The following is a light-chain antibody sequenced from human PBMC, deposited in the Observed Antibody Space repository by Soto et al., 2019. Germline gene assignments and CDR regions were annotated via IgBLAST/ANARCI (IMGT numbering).Light chain of an antibody. J-gene: IGLJ3*02. CDR3: AAWDNSLSGRL. Sequence: SYELTQTPSVSAAPGQTARVSCGGINIGSKSVHWYRQKPGQAPVLVVYADRDRPSGIPERFSGSKSGTSASLAISGVRSEDEADYYCAAWDNSLSGRLFGGGTKLTVL. CDR1: NIGSKS. CDR2: ADR. V-gene: IGLV3-21*02.